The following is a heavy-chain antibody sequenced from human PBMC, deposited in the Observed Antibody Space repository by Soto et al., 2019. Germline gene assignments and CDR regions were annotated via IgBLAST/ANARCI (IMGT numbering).Heavy chain of an antibody. CDR3: ATLGRRITIFGVAPDY. J-gene: IGHJ4*02. CDR2: INPNSGGT. V-gene: IGHV1-2*02. CDR1: GYTFTGYY. D-gene: IGHD3-3*01. Sequence: ASVKVSCKASGYTFTGYYMHWVRQAPGQGLEWMGWINPNSGGTNYAQKFQGRVTMTRDTSISTAYMEMSRLRSDDTAVYYCATLGRRITIFGVAPDYWGQGTLVTVSS.